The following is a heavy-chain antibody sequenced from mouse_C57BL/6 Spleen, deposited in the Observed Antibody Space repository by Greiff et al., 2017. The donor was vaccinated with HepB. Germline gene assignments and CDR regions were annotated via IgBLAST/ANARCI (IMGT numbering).Heavy chain of an antibody. D-gene: IGHD5-2*01. J-gene: IGHJ4*01. CDR2: IYPGGGYT. V-gene: IGHV1-63*01. Sequence: QVQLKESGAELVRPGTSVKMSCKASGYTFTNYWIGWAKQRPGHGLEWIGDIYPGGGYTNYNEKFKGKATLTADKSSSTAYMQFSSLTSEDSAIYYCAREGEYPYAMDYWGQGTSVTVSS. CDR3: AREGEYPYAMDY. CDR1: GYTFTNYW.